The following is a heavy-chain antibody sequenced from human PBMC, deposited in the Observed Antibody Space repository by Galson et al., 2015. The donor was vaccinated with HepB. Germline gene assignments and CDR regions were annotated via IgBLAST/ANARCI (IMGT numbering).Heavy chain of an antibody. D-gene: IGHD2-15*01. CDR2: IIPILGIA. CDR3: ARGYISVVVAARGEAVAGMVDGMDV. J-gene: IGHJ6*02. Sequence: QSGAEVKKPGASVKVSCKASGGTFSSYAISWVRQAPGQGLEWMGRIIPILGIANYAQKFQGRVTITADKSTSTAYMELSSLRSEDTAVYYCARGYISVVVAARGEAVAGMVDGMDVWGQGTTVTVSS. CDR1: GGTFSSYA. V-gene: IGHV1-69*04.